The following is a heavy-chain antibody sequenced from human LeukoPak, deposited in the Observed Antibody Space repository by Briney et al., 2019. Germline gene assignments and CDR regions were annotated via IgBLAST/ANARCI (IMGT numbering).Heavy chain of an antibody. CDR2: IDNSGST. Sequence: SETLSLTCSLSGGHIDSVYWNWIRQQPGGGRECIRYIDNSGSTKYNPSLQSRITMSRDTSKKQFSLKLTSVTAADTAMYYCASGAGWLIDYWGQGTLVSVSS. J-gene: IGHJ4*02. CDR3: ASGAGWLIDY. D-gene: IGHD2-15*01. CDR1: GGHIDSVY. V-gene: IGHV4-4*08.